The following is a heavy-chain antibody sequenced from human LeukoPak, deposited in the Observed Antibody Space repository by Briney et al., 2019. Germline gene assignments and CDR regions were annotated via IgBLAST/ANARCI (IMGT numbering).Heavy chain of an antibody. CDR1: GFTFSSYG. V-gene: IGHV3-30*03. D-gene: IGHD4-17*01. CDR2: ISYDGSNK. Sequence: GGSLRLSCAASGFTFSSYGMHWVRQAPGKGLEWVAVISYDGSNKYYADSVKGRFTISRDNSKNTLYPQMNSLRAEDTAVYYCARDPGDYATFFDYWGQGTLVTVSS. J-gene: IGHJ4*02. CDR3: ARDPGDYATFFDY.